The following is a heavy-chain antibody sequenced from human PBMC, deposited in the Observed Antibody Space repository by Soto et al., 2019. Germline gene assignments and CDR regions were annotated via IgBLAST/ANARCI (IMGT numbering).Heavy chain of an antibody. J-gene: IGHJ6*02. Sequence: QVQLVQSGAEVKKPGASVKVACKASGYPFTSYDINWVRQATGQGLGWMGWMNPNSATTGYAQKFQGRVTMTRSTSISTAYLELSSLRSEDTAVYYRAREGVRGMDVWGQGTTVTVSS. CDR2: MNPNSATT. V-gene: IGHV1-8*01. CDR1: GYPFTSYD. D-gene: IGHD3-16*01. CDR3: AREGVRGMDV.